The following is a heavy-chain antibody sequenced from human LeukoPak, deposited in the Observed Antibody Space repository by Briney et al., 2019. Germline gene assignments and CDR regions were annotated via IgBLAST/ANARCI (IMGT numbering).Heavy chain of an antibody. V-gene: IGHV4-28*01. D-gene: IGHD2/OR15-2a*01. J-gene: IGHJ4*02. Sequence: SETLSLTCAVSGYSISSSDWWGWIRQPPGKGLEWIGYIYYSGSTYYNPSLKSRVTMSVDTSKNQFSLKLSSVTAVDTAVYYCAGHHPRNTVDFWGQGTLVTVSS. CDR2: IYYSGST. CDR3: AGHHPRNTVDF. CDR1: GYSISSSDW.